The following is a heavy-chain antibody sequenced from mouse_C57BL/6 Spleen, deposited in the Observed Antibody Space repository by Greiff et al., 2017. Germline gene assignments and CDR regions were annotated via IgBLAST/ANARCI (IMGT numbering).Heavy chain of an antibody. CDR2: IRSKSNNYAT. J-gene: IGHJ3*01. Sequence: EVMLVESGGGLVQPKGSLKLSCAASGFSFNTYAMNWVRQAPGKGLEWVARIRSKSNNYATYYADSVKDRFTISRDDSESMLYLQMNNLKTEDTAMYYCVGDYDGGTPFEYWGQGTLVTVSA. V-gene: IGHV10-1*01. D-gene: IGHD2-4*01. CDR1: GFSFNTYA. CDR3: VGDYDGGTPFEY.